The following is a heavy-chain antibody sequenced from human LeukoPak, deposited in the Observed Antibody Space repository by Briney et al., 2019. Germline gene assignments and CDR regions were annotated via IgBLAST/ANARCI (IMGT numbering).Heavy chain of an antibody. D-gene: IGHD6-19*01. J-gene: IGHJ4*02. Sequence: ASVKVSCKASGYTFTSYDINWVRQATGQGLEWMGWMNPNSGNTGYAQKFQGRVTMTRNTSTSTAYMELSGLRSEDTAVYYCARGREMLAVAGMGMDYWGQGTLVTVSS. CDR2: MNPNSGNT. CDR1: GYTFTSYD. V-gene: IGHV1-8*01. CDR3: ARGREMLAVAGMGMDY.